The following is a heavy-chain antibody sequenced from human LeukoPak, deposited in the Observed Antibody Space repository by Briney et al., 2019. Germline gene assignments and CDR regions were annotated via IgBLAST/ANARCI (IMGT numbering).Heavy chain of an antibody. D-gene: IGHD5-24*01. V-gene: IGHV3-21*04. CDR2: ISSSSSYI. CDR3: ARPRDGYNSEGGFDY. J-gene: IGHJ4*02. Sequence: GGSLRLSCAASGFTFSSYSMNWVRQAPGKGLEWVSSISSSSSYIYYADSVKGRFTISRDNAKNSLYLQMNSLRAEDTAVYYCARPRDGYNSEGGFDYWGQGTLVTVSS. CDR1: GFTFSSYS.